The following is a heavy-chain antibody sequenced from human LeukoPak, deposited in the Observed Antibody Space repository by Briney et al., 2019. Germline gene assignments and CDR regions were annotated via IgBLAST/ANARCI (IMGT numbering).Heavy chain of an antibody. J-gene: IGHJ4*02. D-gene: IGHD1-1*01. V-gene: IGHV1-2*02. CDR2: INPNSGDT. Sequence: ASVNLTCTASGYTFTGYYMHWVRQATGQGLAWMEWINPNSGDTNYAQKFQGRVTMTGDTSISTAYMEVSRLRSDDTAVYYCARGGGQLERLGYWGQGTLVTVSS. CDR3: ARGGGQLERLGY. CDR1: GYTFTGYY.